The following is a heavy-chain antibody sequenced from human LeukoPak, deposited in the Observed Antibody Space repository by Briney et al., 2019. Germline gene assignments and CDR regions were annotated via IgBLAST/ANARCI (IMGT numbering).Heavy chain of an antibody. V-gene: IGHV1-18*01. CDR2: ISAYNGNT. J-gene: IGHJ6*02. CDR1: GYTFTSYG. CDR3: ARDLGVQGYYYYYYGMDV. Sequence: ASVKVSCKASGYTFTSYGISWVRQAPGQGREWMGWISAYNGNTNYAQKLQGRVTMPTDTSTSTAYMELRSLRSDDTAVYYCARDLGVQGYYYYYYGMDVWGQGTTVTVSS. D-gene: IGHD3-3*01.